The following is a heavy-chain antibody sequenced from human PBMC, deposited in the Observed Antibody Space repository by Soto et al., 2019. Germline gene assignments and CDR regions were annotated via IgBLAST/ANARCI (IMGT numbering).Heavy chain of an antibody. V-gene: IGHV3-23*01. Sequence: EVQLLESGGGLVQPGWSQRLSCTASGFTLSSYALSGVRQAPGRGLEWVSSISGSGGSTYYADSVKGRVTISRDNSKNTLYLPMRSLRAEDTSVYYCEKESLQSPGTGPGDSWGEGPVVTVSS. CDR2: ISGSGGST. CDR1: GFTLSSYA. D-gene: IGHD3-9*01. CDR3: EKESLQSPGTGPGDS. J-gene: IGHJ4*02.